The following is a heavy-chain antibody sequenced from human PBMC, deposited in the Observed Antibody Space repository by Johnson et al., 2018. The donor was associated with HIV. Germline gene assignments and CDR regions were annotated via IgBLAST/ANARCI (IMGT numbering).Heavy chain of an antibody. V-gene: IGHV3-9*01. J-gene: IGHJ3*02. Sequence: VQLVESGGGLVQPGRSLRLSCAASGFTFDDYAMHWVRQAPGKGLEWVSGISWNSGSIGYADSVKGRFTISRDNAKNSLYLQMNSLRAEDTAVDYCARPEGRMGGAFDIWGQGTMVTVSS. CDR3: ARPEGRMGGAFDI. D-gene: IGHD2-15*01. CDR1: GFTFDDYA. CDR2: ISWNSGSI.